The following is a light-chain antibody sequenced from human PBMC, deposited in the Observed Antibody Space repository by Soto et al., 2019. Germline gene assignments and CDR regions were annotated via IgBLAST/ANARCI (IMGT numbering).Light chain of an antibody. V-gene: IGLV1-51*01. J-gene: IGLJ7*01. CDR1: SSNIGNNS. CDR2: DNN. Sequence: QSVLTQPPSVSAAPGQKVSISCSGTSSNIGNNSVSWYQQLPGTAPKLLIYDNNRRPSGIPDRFYGSKSGTSATLGITGLQTGDEADYYCGTWDSRLSAVVFGGGTQLTVL. CDR3: GTWDSRLSAVV.